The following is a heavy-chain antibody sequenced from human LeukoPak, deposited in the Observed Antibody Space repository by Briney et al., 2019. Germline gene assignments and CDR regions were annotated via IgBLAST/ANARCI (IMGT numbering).Heavy chain of an antibody. V-gene: IGHV1-2*02. J-gene: IGHJ4*02. D-gene: IGHD1-14*01. CDR3: ARGNLRKLRGFDY. Sequence: ASMKVSCKASGYTFTGCYMHWVRQAPGQGLEWMGWINPNSGGTTYAQSFQGRVTLTRDTSISTAYMELSSLRSDDTAVYYCARGNLRKLRGFDYWGQGTLVTVSS. CDR2: INPNSGGT. CDR1: GYTFTGCY.